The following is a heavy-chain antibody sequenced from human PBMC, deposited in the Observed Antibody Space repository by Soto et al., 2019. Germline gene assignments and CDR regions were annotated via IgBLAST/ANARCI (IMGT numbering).Heavy chain of an antibody. CDR2: INHSGST. J-gene: IGHJ4*02. CDR3: ARGLRTAVTIYY. CDR1: GGSFSGYY. V-gene: IGHV4-34*01. Sequence: QVQLQQWGAGLLKPSETLSLTCAVYGGSFSGYYWSWIRQPPGKGLEWIGEINHSGSTNYNPSLKSRVTISVDTSKNQFSLKLNSVTAADTAVYYCARGLRTAVTIYYWGQGTLVTVSS. D-gene: IGHD4-17*01.